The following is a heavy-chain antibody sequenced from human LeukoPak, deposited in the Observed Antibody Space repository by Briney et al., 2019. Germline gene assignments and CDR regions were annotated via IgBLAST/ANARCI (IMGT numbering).Heavy chain of an antibody. Sequence: GGSLRLSCSASGFTFSNAWMSWVRQAPGKGLEWVGRIKSKTDGGTTDYAAPVKGRFTISRDDSKNTLYLQMNSLKTEDTAVYYCTTRDGYNSDVDYWGQGTLVTVSS. CDR3: TTRDGYNSDVDY. CDR1: GFTFSNAW. J-gene: IGHJ4*02. D-gene: IGHD5-24*01. CDR2: IKSKTDGGTT. V-gene: IGHV3-15*01.